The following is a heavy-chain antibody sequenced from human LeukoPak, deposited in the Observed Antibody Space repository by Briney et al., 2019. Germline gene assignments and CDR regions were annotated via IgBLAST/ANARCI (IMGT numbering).Heavy chain of an antibody. D-gene: IGHD3-16*02. CDR3: ARATGVYDYLWGSYLPLPQY. V-gene: IGHV4-39*07. Sequence: SETLSLTCTVSGGSISSSTYYWGWIRQPPGKGLEWIGSVYYSGNTYYNPSLKSRVTMSVDTSKNQFSLKLSSVTAADTAVYYCARATGVYDYLWGSYLPLPQYWGRGTLVTVSS. CDR2: VYYSGNT. CDR1: GGSISSSTYY. J-gene: IGHJ4*02.